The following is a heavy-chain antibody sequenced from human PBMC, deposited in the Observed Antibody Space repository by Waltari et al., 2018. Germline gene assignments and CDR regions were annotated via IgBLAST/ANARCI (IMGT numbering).Heavy chain of an antibody. V-gene: IGHV3-23*03. CDR2: IYSGGSST. CDR1: GFTFSSYA. CDR3: AKESEGWYSSGPKHLHLGY. D-gene: IGHD6-19*01. J-gene: IGHJ4*02. Sequence: EVQLLESGGGLVQPGGSLRLSCAASGFTFSSYAMSWVRQAPGKGLEGVSVIYSGGSSTYYADSVKGRFTISRDNSKNTLYLQMNSLRAEDTAVYYCAKESEGWYSSGPKHLHLGYWGQGTLVTVSS.